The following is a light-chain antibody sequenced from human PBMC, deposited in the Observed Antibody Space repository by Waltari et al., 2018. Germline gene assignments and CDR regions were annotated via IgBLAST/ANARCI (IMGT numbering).Light chain of an antibody. CDR3: QQCNSYWAA. V-gene: IGKV1-5*01. CDR2: DAS. J-gene: IGKJ1*01. CDR1: QSISGW. Sequence: DIQMTQSPSTLSASVGDRVTIPCRASQSISGWLACYQQKPGKAPKLLIYDASSLESGVPSRFSGIRSGTEFTLTISSLQPDDFATYYCQQCNSYWAAFGPGTKVEIK.